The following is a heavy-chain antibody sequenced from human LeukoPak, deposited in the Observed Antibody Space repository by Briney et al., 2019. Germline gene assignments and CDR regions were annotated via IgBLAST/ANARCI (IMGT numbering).Heavy chain of an antibody. CDR1: GSTFSSYS. D-gene: IGHD3-3*01. Sequence: GGSLRLSCAASGSTFSSYSMNWVRQAPGKGLEWVSSISSSSSYIYYADSVKGRFTISRDNAKNSLYLQMNSLRAEDTAVYYCARDGEGFYYFDYWGQGTLVTVSS. J-gene: IGHJ4*02. V-gene: IGHV3-21*01. CDR2: ISSSSSYI. CDR3: ARDGEGFYYFDY.